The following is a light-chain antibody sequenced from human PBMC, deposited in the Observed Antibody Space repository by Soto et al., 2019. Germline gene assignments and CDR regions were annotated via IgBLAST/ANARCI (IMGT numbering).Light chain of an antibody. CDR2: GAS. CDR3: QQYGGSMT. CDR1: QSVSSNY. J-gene: IGKJ1*01. Sequence: EIVLTQSPGTLSLSPGERATLSCRASQSVSSNYLAWYQKRPGRAPRLRIYGASSRDTGIPDRFSGSGSGTDFTLTISRLEPEDFAVYYCQQYGGSMTFGQGTKVEIQ. V-gene: IGKV3-20*01.